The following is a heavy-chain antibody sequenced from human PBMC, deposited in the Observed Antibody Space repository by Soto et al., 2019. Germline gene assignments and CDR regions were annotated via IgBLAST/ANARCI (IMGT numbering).Heavy chain of an antibody. CDR3: ARDGVSSTEYTWNYGTYFDY. J-gene: IGHJ4*02. D-gene: IGHD1-7*01. V-gene: IGHV1-18*01. CDR1: GYTFTSYG. CDR2: ISVYNGNT. Sequence: GASVKVSCKASGYTFTSYGISWVRQATGQGLEWMGWISVYNGNTNYAQKLQGRVTMTTDTSTSTAYMELRSLRSDDTAMYYCARDGVSSTEYTWNYGTYFDYWGQGALVTLL.